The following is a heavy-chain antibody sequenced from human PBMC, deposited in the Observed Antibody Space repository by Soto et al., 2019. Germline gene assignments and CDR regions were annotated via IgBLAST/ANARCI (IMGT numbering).Heavy chain of an antibody. CDR3: ARTENIGYDFWSGPKPYYFDY. V-gene: IGHV4-31*03. J-gene: IGHJ4*02. CDR1: GGSISSGGYY. CDR2: IYYSGST. Sequence: PLETLSLTCTVSGGSISSGGYYWSWIRQHPGKGLEWIGYIYYSGSTYYNPSLKSRVTISVDTSKNQFSLKLSSVTAADTAVYYCARTENIGYDFWSGPKPYYFDYWGQGTLVTVSS. D-gene: IGHD3-3*01.